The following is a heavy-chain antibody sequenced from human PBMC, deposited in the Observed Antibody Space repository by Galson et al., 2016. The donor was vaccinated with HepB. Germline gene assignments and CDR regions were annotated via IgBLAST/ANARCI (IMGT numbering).Heavy chain of an antibody. J-gene: IGHJ4*02. D-gene: IGHD4-11*01. CDR2: MVYNGRT. CDR1: GGSISCGHYY. CDR3: ARGVGFYSYFLFDK. V-gene: IGHV4-30-4*01. Sequence: TLSLTCTVSGGSISCGHYYWSWIRQSPGRGLEWTASMVYNGRTDYTPSSKGPVSIFVDTSKNPFSLNLRNVTAADTAVYYCARGVGFYSYFLFDKWGQGALVGVSS.